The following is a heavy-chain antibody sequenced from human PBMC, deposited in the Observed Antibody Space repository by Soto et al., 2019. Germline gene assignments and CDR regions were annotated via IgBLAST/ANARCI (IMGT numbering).Heavy chain of an antibody. Sequence: GGSLRLSCAASGLTFSIAWMNWVRQAQGKGLEWVGRIKSNSDGATTDYAAPVKGRFTISRDDSKTSLFLQMNSLKTEDTAVYYCVRDLAFWGQGTLVTVSS. CDR1: GLTFSIAW. CDR3: VRDLAF. J-gene: IGHJ4*02. V-gene: IGHV3-15*07. CDR2: IKSNSDGATT.